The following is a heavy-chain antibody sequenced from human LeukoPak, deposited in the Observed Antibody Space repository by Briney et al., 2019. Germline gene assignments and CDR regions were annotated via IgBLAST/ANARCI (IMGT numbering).Heavy chain of an antibody. CDR1: GYTFTSYD. CDR3: ARGPTGFDY. V-gene: IGHV1-3*01. Sequence: ASVKVSCKASGYTFTSYDINWVRQAPGQRLEWMGWINAGNGNTKYSQKFQGRVTITRDTSVSTAYMELSSLRSEDTAVYYCARGPTGFDYWGQGTLVTVSS. CDR2: INAGNGNT. D-gene: IGHD4-17*01. J-gene: IGHJ4*02.